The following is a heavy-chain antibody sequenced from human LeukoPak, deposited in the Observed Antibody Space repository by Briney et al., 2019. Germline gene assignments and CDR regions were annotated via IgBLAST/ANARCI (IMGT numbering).Heavy chain of an antibody. J-gene: IGHJ2*01. D-gene: IGHD3-22*01. V-gene: IGHV3-15*01. CDR1: GFSFNRVW. CDR3: TPAPMSPYV. Sequence: PGGSLRLSCAASGFSFNRVWMTWVRQSPGKGLEWVGRIRSKTDGGTIDYAAPVRGRFTISRDDSNNTLYLQMNSLRVEDTAVYSCTPAPMSPYVWGRGTLVTVSS. CDR2: IRSKTDGGTI.